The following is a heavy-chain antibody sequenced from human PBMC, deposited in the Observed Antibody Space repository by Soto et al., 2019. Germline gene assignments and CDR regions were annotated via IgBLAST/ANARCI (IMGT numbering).Heavy chain of an antibody. CDR1: GFTFSSYG. CDR2: ISYDGSNK. J-gene: IGHJ5*02. Sequence: QVQLVESGGGVVQPGRSLRLSCAASGFTFSSYGMHWVRQAPGKGLEWVAVISYDGSNKYYADSVKGRFTISRDNSKNTXXLQMNSLRAEDTAVYYCAKGLDYGSGSYSSDWFDPWGQGTLVTVSS. D-gene: IGHD3-10*01. CDR3: AKGLDYGSGSYSSDWFDP. V-gene: IGHV3-30*18.